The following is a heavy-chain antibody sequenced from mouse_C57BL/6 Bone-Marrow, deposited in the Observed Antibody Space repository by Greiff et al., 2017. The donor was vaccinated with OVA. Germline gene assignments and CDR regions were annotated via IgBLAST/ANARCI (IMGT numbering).Heavy chain of an antibody. J-gene: IGHJ4*01. Sequence: QVQLQQPGAELVRPGSSVKLSCKASGYTFTSYWMHWVKQRPIQGLEWIGNIDPSDSETNYNQKFKDKATLTVDKSSSTAYMQLSSLTSEDSAVYYCARGDYGSYPYYAMDYWGQGTSVTVSS. CDR2: IDPSDSET. D-gene: IGHD2-1*01. CDR3: ARGDYGSYPYYAMDY. CDR1: GYTFTSYW. V-gene: IGHV1-52*01.